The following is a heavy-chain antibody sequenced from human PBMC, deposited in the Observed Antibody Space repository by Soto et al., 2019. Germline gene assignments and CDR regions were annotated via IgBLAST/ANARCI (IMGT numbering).Heavy chain of an antibody. CDR2: ISGSGVST. Sequence: PGGCLRLSCAASGFTFSSYAMSWVRQAPGKGLEWVSAISGSGVSTYYADSVKGRFTISRENSKNTLYLQMNSLRAEDTAVYYCAKSPGMYYYDSSGYYHYDYCGQGTLVTVSS. J-gene: IGHJ4*02. CDR3: AKSPGMYYYDSSGYYHYDY. V-gene: IGHV3-23*01. D-gene: IGHD3-22*01. CDR1: GFTFSSYA.